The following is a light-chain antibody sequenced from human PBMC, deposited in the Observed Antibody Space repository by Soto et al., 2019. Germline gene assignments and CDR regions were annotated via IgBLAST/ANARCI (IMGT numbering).Light chain of an antibody. V-gene: IGKV1-8*01. CDR1: QGISSY. J-gene: IGKJ1*01. Sequence: AIRMTQSPSPFSASTGDRVTITCRASQGISSYLAWYQQKPGKAPKLLIYAASTLQSGVPSRFSGSGSGTDFTLTIGCLQAEDFATYYCQQYYSYPLTFGQGTKVEIK. CDR2: AAS. CDR3: QQYYSYPLT.